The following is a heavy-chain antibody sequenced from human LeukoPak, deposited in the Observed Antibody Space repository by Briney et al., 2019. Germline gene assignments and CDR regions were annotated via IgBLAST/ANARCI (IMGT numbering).Heavy chain of an antibody. CDR3: ARRRDGYRHYYMDV. J-gene: IGHJ6*03. V-gene: IGHV4-34*01. D-gene: IGHD5-24*01. Sequence: SETLSLTCAVYGGSFSGYYWSWIRQPPGKGLEWIGEINHSGSTNYNPSLKSRVTISVDTSKNQFSLKLGSVTAADTAVYYCARRRDGYRHYYMDVWGKGTTVTVSS. CDR1: GGSFSGYY. CDR2: INHSGST.